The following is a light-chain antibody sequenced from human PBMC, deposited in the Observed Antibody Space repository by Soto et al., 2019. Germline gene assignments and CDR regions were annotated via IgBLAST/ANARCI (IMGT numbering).Light chain of an antibody. Sequence: EIVLTQSPGSLSLSPGERATLSCRASQSVSSYLAWYQQKPGQAPRLLIYGASSRATGLPDRFSGSGSGTDFSLTISRLEPEDSAVYYCQQYSSPPRTFGQGTKVEIK. V-gene: IGKV3-20*01. CDR2: GAS. CDR3: QQYSSPPRT. J-gene: IGKJ1*01. CDR1: QSVSSY.